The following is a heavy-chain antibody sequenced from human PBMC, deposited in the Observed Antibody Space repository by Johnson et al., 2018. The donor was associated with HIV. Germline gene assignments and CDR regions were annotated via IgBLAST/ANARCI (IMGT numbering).Heavy chain of an antibody. CDR2: ISFDGGAI. Sequence: QVQLVESGGGVVQPGRSLRLSCSASGFSFNDYAMHWVRQAPGKGLEWVAVISFDGGAIYYADSVEGRFTISRDNSKNTLYLQMNSLRAEDTAVYYCAREENWNYDPDAFDIWGQGTMVTVSS. CDR3: AREENWNYDPDAFDI. J-gene: IGHJ3*02. D-gene: IGHD1-7*01. CDR1: GFSFNDYA. V-gene: IGHV3-30-3*01.